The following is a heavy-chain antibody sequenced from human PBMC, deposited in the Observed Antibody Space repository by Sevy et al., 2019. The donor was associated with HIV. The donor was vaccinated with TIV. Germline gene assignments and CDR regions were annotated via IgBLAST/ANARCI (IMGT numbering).Heavy chain of an antibody. J-gene: IGHJ4*02. Sequence: GGSLRLSCAASGFTLNSYWMSWVRQAPGKGLEWVANINQDGSVKYYVDSVKGRFTISRDNARNSLYLRMNSLRAEATALYYCVRAIAAAGSFWGQGTLVTVSS. CDR2: INQDGSVK. CDR3: VRAIAAAGSF. CDR1: GFTLNSYW. D-gene: IGHD6-13*01. V-gene: IGHV3-7*01.